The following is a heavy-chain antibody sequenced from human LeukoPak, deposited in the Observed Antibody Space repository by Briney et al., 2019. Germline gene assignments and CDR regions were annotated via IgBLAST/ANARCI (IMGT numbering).Heavy chain of an antibody. CDR3: ARGFRYSSSWYWFDP. Sequence: GESLKISCKGSGYTLTELSMHWVRQAPGKGLEWMGGFDPEDGETIYAQKFQGRVTMTEDTSTDTAYMELSSLRSEDTAVYYCARGFRYSSSWYWFDPWGQGTLVTVSS. CDR2: FDPEDGET. D-gene: IGHD6-13*01. CDR1: GYTLTELS. J-gene: IGHJ5*02. V-gene: IGHV1-24*01.